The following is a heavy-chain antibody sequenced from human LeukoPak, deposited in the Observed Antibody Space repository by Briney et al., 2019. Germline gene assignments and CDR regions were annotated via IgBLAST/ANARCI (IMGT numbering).Heavy chain of an antibody. J-gene: IGHJ4*02. D-gene: IGHD3-9*01. CDR2: INPNSGGT. CDR3: ARDSGHYDILTGSATLEYYFDY. V-gene: IGHV1-2*02. Sequence: ASVSVSCESSGYTFTVYYVHWVRQAPGQGLEWMGWINPNSGGTNYAQKFQGRVTMTRDTSISTAYMELSRLRSDDTAVYYCARDSGHYDILTGSATLEYYFDYWGQGTLVTVSS. CDR1: GYTFTVYY.